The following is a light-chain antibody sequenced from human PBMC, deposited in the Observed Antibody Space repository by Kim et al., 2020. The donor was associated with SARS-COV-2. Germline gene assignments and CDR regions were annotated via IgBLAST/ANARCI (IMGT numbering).Light chain of an antibody. CDR1: SSNIGAGYD. Sequence: QSVLTQPPSVPGAPGQRVTISCTGSSSNIGAGYDVHWYQQLPGTAPKLLISGNNNRPSGVPDRFSGSKSGTSASLAITGLQAEDEADYYCQSYDSSLRGSVFGGGTQLTVL. J-gene: IGLJ3*02. V-gene: IGLV1-40*01. CDR3: QSYDSSLRGSV. CDR2: GNN.